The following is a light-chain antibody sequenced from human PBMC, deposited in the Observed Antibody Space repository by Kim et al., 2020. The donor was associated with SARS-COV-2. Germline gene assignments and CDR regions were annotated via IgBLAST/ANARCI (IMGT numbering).Light chain of an antibody. Sequence: VAPGGSAIISGRASESVGSRLAWYQHKPGQAPRLLIYDASTRASGIPSRFSGGGSDTEFTLTISSLQSEDCALYFSQHYNQWPPYTFGQGTKLEI. J-gene: IGKJ2*01. CDR1: ESVGSR. CDR2: DAS. CDR3: QHYNQWPPYT. V-gene: IGKV3-15*01.